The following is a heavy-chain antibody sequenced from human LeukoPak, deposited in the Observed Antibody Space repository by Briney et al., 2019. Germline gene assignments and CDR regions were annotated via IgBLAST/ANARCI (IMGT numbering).Heavy chain of an antibody. J-gene: IGHJ4*02. CDR3: ASAVVGPFDY. D-gene: IGHD2-2*01. Sequence: PSETLSLTCTVSGGSISSYFWGWIRQPPGKGLEWIGNLYYSGSTYYNPSLKSRVTISIDTSKNQFSLKLRSVTAADTAVYYCASAVVGPFDYWGQGTLVTVSS. V-gene: IGHV4-59*12. CDR1: GGSISSYF. CDR2: LYYSGST.